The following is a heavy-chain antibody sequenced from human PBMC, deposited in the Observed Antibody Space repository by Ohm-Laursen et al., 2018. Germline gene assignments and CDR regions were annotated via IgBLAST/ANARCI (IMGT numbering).Heavy chain of an antibody. CDR1: GFTFSSYS. D-gene: IGHD5-12*01. CDR2: ISSSSSTI. CDR3: ARASTYSGYDLHFDY. J-gene: IGHJ4*02. V-gene: IGHV3-48*04. Sequence: GSLRLSCAASGFTFSSYSMNWVRQALGKGLEWVSYISSSSSTIYYADSVKGRFTISRDNAKNSLHLQMNSLRAEDTAVYYCARASTYSGYDLHFDYWGQGTLVTVSS.